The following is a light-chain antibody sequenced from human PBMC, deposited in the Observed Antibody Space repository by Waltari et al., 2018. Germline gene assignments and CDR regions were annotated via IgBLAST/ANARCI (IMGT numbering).Light chain of an antibody. J-gene: IGKJ4*01. CDR2: WAS. CDR1: QNVLSTSNDKNY. Sequence: DIVLTQSPDSLAVSLGERATSHCKSSQNVLSTSNDKNYLAWYQQKAGQPPKLLIYWASTRKSGVPDRFSGSGSGTDFTLTISSLQAEDVAVYYCQQYYNPPLTFGGGTKVEIK. CDR3: QQYYNPPLT. V-gene: IGKV4-1*01.